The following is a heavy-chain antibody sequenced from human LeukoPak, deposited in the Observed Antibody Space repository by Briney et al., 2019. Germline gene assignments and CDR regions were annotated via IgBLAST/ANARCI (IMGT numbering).Heavy chain of an antibody. CDR3: ARDTYTRRWYHYDY. Sequence: PGGSLRLSCAASGFTFSRYSMNWVRQAPGKGLEWVSTISSNSNIYYADSVRGRFTISRDNAKNSLYLQMNSLRAEDTAVYYCARDTYTRRWYHYDYWGQGTLVTVSS. V-gene: IGHV3-21*01. D-gene: IGHD3-16*01. CDR2: ISSNSNI. J-gene: IGHJ4*02. CDR1: GFTFSRYS.